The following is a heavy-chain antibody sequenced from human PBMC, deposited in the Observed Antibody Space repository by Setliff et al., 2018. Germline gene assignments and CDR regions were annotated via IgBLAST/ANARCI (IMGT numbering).Heavy chain of an antibody. D-gene: IGHD3-10*01. CDR3: ARGLYDSGRTPFQH. J-gene: IGHJ1*01. Sequence: SETLSLTCTVSGGSISNYYWSWIRQPAGKGLEWIGHIYIGGSANYNPSLKSRVTMSIDTSKNQFSLKLSSVTAADTAVYYCARGLYDSGRTPFQHWGQGTLVTVSS. CDR2: IYIGGSA. CDR1: GGSISNYY. V-gene: IGHV4-4*07.